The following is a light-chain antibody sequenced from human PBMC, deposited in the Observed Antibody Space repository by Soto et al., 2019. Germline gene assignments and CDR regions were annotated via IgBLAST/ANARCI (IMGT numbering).Light chain of an antibody. Sequence: QSALTQPRSVSGSPGQSVTISCTGTSSDVGGYNYVSRYQQHPGKAPKLMIYDVSKRPSGVPDRFSGSKSGNTASLTISGLQAEDEADYYCCSYAGSYTLVVFGGGTKVTVL. CDR2: DVS. CDR3: CSYAGSYTLVV. V-gene: IGLV2-11*01. J-gene: IGLJ2*01. CDR1: SSDVGGYNY.